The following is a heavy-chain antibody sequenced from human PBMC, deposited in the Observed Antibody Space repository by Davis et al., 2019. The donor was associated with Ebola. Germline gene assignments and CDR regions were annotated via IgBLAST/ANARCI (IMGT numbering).Heavy chain of an antibody. J-gene: IGHJ4*02. Sequence: PGGSLRLSCAASGFTFSSYEINWVRQAPGKGLEWISYISTSGSTIYYADSVKGRFTLSRDNAKNSVSLQMNSLRAEDTAVYYCGGYYWGQGTLVTVSS. V-gene: IGHV3-48*03. CDR2: ISTSGSTI. CDR1: GFTFSSYE. CDR3: GGYY.